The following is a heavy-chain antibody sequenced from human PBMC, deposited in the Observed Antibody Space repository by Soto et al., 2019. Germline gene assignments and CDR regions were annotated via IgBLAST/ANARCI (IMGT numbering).Heavy chain of an antibody. CDR1: GFRFSDYY. D-gene: IGHD6-25*01. V-gene: IGHV3-11*01. CDR2: ISSGASTI. CDR3: ATSSGALAASFPYYFDY. Sequence: CSAAGFRFSDYYMTWIRQAPGQGLAWVSYISSGASTIFYTHSVKGRFTISRDNAKNSLYLQMNSLRAEDTAVYYCATSSGALAASFPYYFDYWGQGTLVTVSS. J-gene: IGHJ4*02.